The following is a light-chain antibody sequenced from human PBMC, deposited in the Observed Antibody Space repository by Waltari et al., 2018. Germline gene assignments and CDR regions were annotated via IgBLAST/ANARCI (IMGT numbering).Light chain of an antibody. CDR1: QNIDRS. CDR3: QHFNSYPFI. CDR2: AAS. J-gene: IGKJ2*01. V-gene: IGKV1-39*01. Sequence: DIQMTQSPSSLSASVGDTVTITCRTSQNIDRSLNWYHQRPGNAPKLLIFAASTLQSGVSSRFSGSGSGTEFALTISGLQADDFATYFCQHFNSYPFIFGRGTKLEIK.